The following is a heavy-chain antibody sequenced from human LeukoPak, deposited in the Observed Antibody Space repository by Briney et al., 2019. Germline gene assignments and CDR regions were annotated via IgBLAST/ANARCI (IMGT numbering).Heavy chain of an antibody. J-gene: IGHJ4*02. V-gene: IGHV3-30*02. Sequence: GGSLRLSCVASGFTFSSYGMHWVRQAPGKGLEWVAFIRYDGSNKYYADSVKGRFTISRDNSKNTLYLQMNSLRAEDTAVYYCAKAYCSSTSCYIDYWGQGTLVTVSS. CDR1: GFTFSSYG. CDR2: IRYDGSNK. D-gene: IGHD2-2*01. CDR3: AKAYCSSTSCYIDY.